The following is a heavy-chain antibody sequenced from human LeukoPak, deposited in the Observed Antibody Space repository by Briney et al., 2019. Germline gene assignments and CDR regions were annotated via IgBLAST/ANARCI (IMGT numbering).Heavy chain of an antibody. Sequence: QPGGSLRLSCAASGFTFSSYEMNWVRQAPGKGLEGASYISSSGSNIYYADSVKGRFTISRDNAKNSLYLQMNSLRAEDTAVYYCARGWISDSFDYWGQGTLVTVSS. D-gene: IGHD5-12*01. V-gene: IGHV3-48*03. CDR2: ISSSGSNI. CDR1: GFTFSSYE. J-gene: IGHJ4*02. CDR3: ARGWISDSFDY.